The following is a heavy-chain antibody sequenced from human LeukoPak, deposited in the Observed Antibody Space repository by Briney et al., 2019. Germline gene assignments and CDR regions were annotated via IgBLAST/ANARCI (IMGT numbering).Heavy chain of an antibody. CDR3: ARYGLTAALDF. D-gene: IGHD2-21*02. J-gene: IGHJ4*02. CDR1: GFTFSSSW. Sequence: GGSLRLSCAASGFTFSSSWMSWIRQAPGKGLEWVANIKPDGSEKFHVDSVKGRFTISRDNSKSSLSLQMNSLRAEDTAVYYCARYGLTAALDFWGQGTLVTVSS. CDR2: IKPDGSEK. V-gene: IGHV3-7*01.